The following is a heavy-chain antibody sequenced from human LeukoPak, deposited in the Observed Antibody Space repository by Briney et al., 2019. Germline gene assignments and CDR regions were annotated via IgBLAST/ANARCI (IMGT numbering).Heavy chain of an antibody. CDR1: GFTFSGSD. D-gene: IGHD3-10*02. V-gene: IGHV3-73*01. J-gene: IGHJ2*01. Sequence: PGGSLTLSCAASGFTFSGSDIHWVRQDSGKGMEWLGRIKTKAESYTTAYVVSVKGRFTLSRDDSKNTAFLQMNSLKTEDTAVYHCSRKMFTADWHLDLWGRGTLVTVSS. CDR2: IKTKAESYTT. CDR3: SRKMFTADWHLDL.